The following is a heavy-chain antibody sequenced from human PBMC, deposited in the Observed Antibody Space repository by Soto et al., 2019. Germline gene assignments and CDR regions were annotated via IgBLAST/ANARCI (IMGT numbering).Heavy chain of an antibody. CDR1: GGSISSSSYY. J-gene: IGHJ6*02. D-gene: IGHD2-2*01. V-gene: IGHV4-39*01. Sequence: SETLSLTCTVSGGSISSSSYYWAWIRHPPGKGLEWIGSIYYSGSTYYNPSLKSRVTISVDTSKNQFSLKLSSVTAADTAVYYCARSTTWSYYYYGMDVWGQGTTVTVSS. CDR2: IYYSGST. CDR3: ARSTTWSYYYYGMDV.